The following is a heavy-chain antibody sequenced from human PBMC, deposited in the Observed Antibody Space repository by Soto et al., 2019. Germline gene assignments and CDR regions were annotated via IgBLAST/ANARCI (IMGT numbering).Heavy chain of an antibody. V-gene: IGHV1-69*08. D-gene: IGHD2-15*01. J-gene: IGHJ4*02. CDR3: AIEQSGGSDQQTLDY. CDR2: IIPILGIA. Sequence: QVQLVQSGAEVKKPGSSVKVSCKASGGTFSSYTISWVRQAPGQGLEWMGRIIPILGIANYAQKFQGRVTITANKSTSTAYMDLSSLRSEDTAVYYCAIEQSGGSDQQTLDYWGQGTLVTVSS. CDR1: GGTFSSYT.